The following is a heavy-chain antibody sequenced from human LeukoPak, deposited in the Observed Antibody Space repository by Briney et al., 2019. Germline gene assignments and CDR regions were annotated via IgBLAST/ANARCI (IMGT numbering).Heavy chain of an antibody. D-gene: IGHD1-26*01. Sequence: GASVKVSCKASGYTFTGYYMHWVRQAPGQGLEWMGWINPNSGGTNYAQKFQGRVTITADKSTSTAYMELSSLRSEDTAVYYCARGPSASGSYFNWFDPWGQGTLVTVSS. CDR1: GYTFTGYY. J-gene: IGHJ5*02. CDR3: ARGPSASGSYFNWFDP. CDR2: INPNSGGT. V-gene: IGHV1-2*02.